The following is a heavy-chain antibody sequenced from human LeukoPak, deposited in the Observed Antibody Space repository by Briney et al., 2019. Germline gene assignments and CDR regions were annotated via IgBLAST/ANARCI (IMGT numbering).Heavy chain of an antibody. CDR2: IRSKANSYAT. V-gene: IGHV3-73*01. Sequence: GGSLRVCCAASGFTFSGSAMHWVRQASGKGLEWVGRIRSKANSYATAYAASVKGRFTISRDDSKKTAYLQMNSLKTEDTAVYYCTRGTLDYGDYDNEDDAFDIWGQGTMVTVSS. CDR1: GFTFSGSA. CDR3: TRGTLDYGDYDNEDDAFDI. D-gene: IGHD4-17*01. J-gene: IGHJ3*02.